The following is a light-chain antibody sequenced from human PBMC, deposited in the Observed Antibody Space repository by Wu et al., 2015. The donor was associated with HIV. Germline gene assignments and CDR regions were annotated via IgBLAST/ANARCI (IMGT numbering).Light chain of an antibody. J-gene: IGKJ1*01. CDR2: GAS. V-gene: IGKV3-15*01. CDR1: QSVSSN. CDR3: QQSGSSPWT. Sequence: EIVMTQSPATLSVSPGERATLSCRASQSVSSNLAWYQQKPGQAPRLLIYGASTRATGIPARFSGSGSGTDFTLTISRLEPEDFAVYYCQQSGSSPWTFGPGTKVEIK.